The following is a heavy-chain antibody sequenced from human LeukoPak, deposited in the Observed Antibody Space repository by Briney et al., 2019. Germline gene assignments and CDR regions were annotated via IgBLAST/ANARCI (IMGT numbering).Heavy chain of an antibody. V-gene: IGHV1-18*01. J-gene: IGHJ4*02. Sequence: ASVKVSCKASGYTFISFGISWVRQAPGQGLEWMGWISAYSGNTSYAQKLQGRVTLTTDTSTTTAFMELKSLRSDDTAVYYCARDGSGWWDDYWGQGTLVTVSS. CDR1: GYTFISFG. CDR3: ARDGSGWWDDY. D-gene: IGHD6-19*01. CDR2: ISAYSGNT.